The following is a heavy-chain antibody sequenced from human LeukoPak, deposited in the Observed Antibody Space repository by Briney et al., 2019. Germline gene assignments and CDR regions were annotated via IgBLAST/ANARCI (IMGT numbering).Heavy chain of an antibody. V-gene: IGHV1-69*10. J-gene: IGHJ4*02. CDR3: ARVGQQLAGLDY. D-gene: IGHD6-13*01. Sequence: GASVKVSCKASGGTFSSYAISWVRQAPGQGLEWMGGIIPILGIANYAQKFQGRVTITADKSTSTAYMELSSLRSEDTAVHYCARVGQQLAGLDYWGQGTLVTVSS. CDR1: GGTFSSYA. CDR2: IIPILGIA.